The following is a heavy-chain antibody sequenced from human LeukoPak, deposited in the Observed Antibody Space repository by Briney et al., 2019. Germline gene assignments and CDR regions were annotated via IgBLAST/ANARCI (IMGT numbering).Heavy chain of an antibody. V-gene: IGHV1-69*05. Sequence: ASVKVSCKASGGTFSSYAISWVRQAPGQGLEWMGRIIPIFGTAKYAQKFQGRVTITTDESTSTAYMELSSLRSEDTAVYYCARDPASYGPDAFDIWGQGTMVTVSS. D-gene: IGHD5-18*01. CDR1: GGTFSSYA. CDR2: IIPIFGTA. CDR3: ARDPASYGPDAFDI. J-gene: IGHJ3*02.